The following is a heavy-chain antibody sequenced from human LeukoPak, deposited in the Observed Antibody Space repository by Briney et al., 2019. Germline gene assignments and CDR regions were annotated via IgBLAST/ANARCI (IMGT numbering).Heavy chain of an antibody. CDR2: IYYSGST. V-gene: IGHV4-59*01. J-gene: IGHJ4*02. CDR3: ARDRGGYSYGYDYFDY. D-gene: IGHD5-18*01. Sequence: SETLSLTCTVSGGSISSYYWSWIRQPPGKGLEWIGYIYYSGSTNYNPSLKSRVTISVDTSKNQFSLKLSSVTAADTAVYYCARDRGGYSYGYDYFDYWGQGTLVTVSS. CDR1: GGSISSYY.